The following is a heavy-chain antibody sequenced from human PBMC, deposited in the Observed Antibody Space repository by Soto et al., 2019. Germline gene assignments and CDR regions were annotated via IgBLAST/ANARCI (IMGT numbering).Heavy chain of an antibody. J-gene: IGHJ4*02. D-gene: IGHD4-17*01. CDR1: GFTFNTYA. CDR3: ARDATTVTSLFDY. Sequence: EVQLVESGGGLVKPGGSLRLSCAASGFTFNTYAMNWVRQAPGKGLEWVSSISSSSNYIYYADSVKARFTISRDNAKNSLYLQMNSLRAEDTAVYYCARDATTVTSLFDYWGQGSLVTVSS. CDR2: ISSSSNYI. V-gene: IGHV3-21*02.